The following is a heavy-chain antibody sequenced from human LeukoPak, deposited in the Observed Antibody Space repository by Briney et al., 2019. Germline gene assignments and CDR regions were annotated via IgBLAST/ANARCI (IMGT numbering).Heavy chain of an antibody. J-gene: IGHJ5*02. CDR3: ARAGYCSSTSCYRYWFDP. CDR2: INHSGST. CDR1: GGSFSGYY. V-gene: IGHV4-34*01. Sequence: SETLSLTCAVYGGSFSGYYWSWIRQHPGKGLEWIGEINHSGSTNYNPSLKSRVTISVDTSKNQFSLKLSSVTAADTAVYYCARAGYCSSTSCYRYWFDPWGQGTLVTVSS. D-gene: IGHD2-2*02.